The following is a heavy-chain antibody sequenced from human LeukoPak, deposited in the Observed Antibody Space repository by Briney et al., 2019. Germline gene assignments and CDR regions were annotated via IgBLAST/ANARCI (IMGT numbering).Heavy chain of an antibody. Sequence: GGSLRLSCAASGFTFSSYSMNWVRQAPGKGLEWVSSISSSSSYIYCADSVKGRFTISRDNAKNSLYLQMNSLRAEDTAVYYCAKGLYQYFGSGSYTLDYWGQGTQVTVSS. CDR2: ISSSSSYI. CDR1: GFTFSSYS. CDR3: AKGLYQYFGSGSYTLDY. J-gene: IGHJ4*02. V-gene: IGHV3-21*04. D-gene: IGHD3-10*01.